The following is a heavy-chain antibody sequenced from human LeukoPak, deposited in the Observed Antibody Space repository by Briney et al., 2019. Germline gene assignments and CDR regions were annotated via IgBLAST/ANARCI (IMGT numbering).Heavy chain of an antibody. V-gene: IGHV3-30*18. J-gene: IGHJ6*02. CDR1: GFTFTNYG. D-gene: IGHD3-10*01. CDR3: AKDHVIMVRGGYFSMDV. Sequence: PGGSLRLSCAASGFTFTNYGIHWVRQAPGKGLEWVAVITYDGSGKWYADAVKGRFTISRDNSKNTLYLQMNSLRSEDTAVYYCAKDHVIMVRGGYFSMDVWGQGTTVTVSS. CDR2: ITYDGSGK.